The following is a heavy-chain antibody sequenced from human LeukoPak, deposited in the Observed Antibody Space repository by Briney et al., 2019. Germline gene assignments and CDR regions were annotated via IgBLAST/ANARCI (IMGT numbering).Heavy chain of an antibody. J-gene: IGHJ3*02. CDR3: AKDRYSSGWYGDEAFDI. CDR2: ISGSGGST. CDR1: GFTFSSYA. V-gene: IGHV3-23*01. D-gene: IGHD6-19*01. Sequence: GGSLKLSCAASGFTFSSYAMSWVRQAPGKGLEWVSAISGSGGSTYYADSVKGRFTISRDNSKNTLYLQMNSLRAEDTAVYYCAKDRYSSGWYGDEAFDIWGQGTMVTVSS.